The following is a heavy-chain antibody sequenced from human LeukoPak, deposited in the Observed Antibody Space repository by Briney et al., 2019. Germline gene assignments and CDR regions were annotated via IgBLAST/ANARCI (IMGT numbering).Heavy chain of an antibody. CDR3: AKVYDTGTYYPLGY. CDR1: GFTFSSYG. J-gene: IGHJ4*02. Sequence: GRSLRLSCAASGFTFSSYGMHWVRQAPGKGLEWVAVISYDGSNKYYADSVKGRFTISRDNSKNTLYLQMNSLRAEDTAVYYCAKVYDTGTYYPLGYWAQGTLVTVSS. CDR2: ISYDGSNK. D-gene: IGHD3-22*01. V-gene: IGHV3-30*18.